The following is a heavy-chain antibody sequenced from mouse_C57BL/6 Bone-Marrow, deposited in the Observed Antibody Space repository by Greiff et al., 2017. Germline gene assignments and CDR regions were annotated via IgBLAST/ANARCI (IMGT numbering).Heavy chain of an antibody. V-gene: IGHV7-3*01. J-gene: IGHJ4*01. CDR3: ARHRDYYAMDY. CDR2: IRNKANGYTT. CDR1: GFTFTDYY. Sequence: DVHLVESGGGLVQPGGSLSLSCAASGFTFTDYYMSWVRQPPGKALEWLGFIRNKANGYTTEYSASVKGRFTISRDNSQSILYLQMNALRAEDSATYYCARHRDYYAMDYWGQGTSVTVSS.